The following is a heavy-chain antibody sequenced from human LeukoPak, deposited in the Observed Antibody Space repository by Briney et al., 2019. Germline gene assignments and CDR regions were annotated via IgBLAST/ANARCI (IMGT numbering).Heavy chain of an antibody. CDR3: ARAYCSGGSCYYGFDY. CDR2: MNPNSGNT. D-gene: IGHD2-15*01. J-gene: IGHJ4*02. CDR1: GYTFTSYD. Sequence: ASVKVSCKASGYTFTSYDINWVRQATGQGLEWMGWMNPNSGNTGYAQKFQGRVTMTRNTSISTAYMELSSLRSDDTAVYYCARAYCSGGSCYYGFDYWGQGTLVTVSS. V-gene: IGHV1-8*01.